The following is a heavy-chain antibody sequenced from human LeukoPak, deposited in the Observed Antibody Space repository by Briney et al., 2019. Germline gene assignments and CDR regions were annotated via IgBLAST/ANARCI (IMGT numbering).Heavy chain of an antibody. Sequence: SETLSLTCAVYGGSFSSYYWSWIRQPPGKGLEWLGSIYYSGDTYNNPPLKSRVTISVDTAKSQFSLRLTSMTAADTAVYYCARDVAGNTFDYWGQGTLVTVSS. CDR2: IYYSGDT. CDR1: GGSFSSYY. J-gene: IGHJ4*02. D-gene: IGHD5-12*01. CDR3: ARDVAGNTFDY. V-gene: IGHV4-34*11.